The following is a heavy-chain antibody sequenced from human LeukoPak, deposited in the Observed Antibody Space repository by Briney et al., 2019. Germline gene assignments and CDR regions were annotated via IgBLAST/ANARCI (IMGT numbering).Heavy chain of an antibody. CDR3: AKDGSYYFDY. CDR1: GFTFSSYG. D-gene: IGHD1-26*01. J-gene: IGHJ4*02. CDR2: ISYDGSNK. Sequence: GGSLRLSCAASGFTFSSYGMHWVRQAPGKGLEWVAVISYDGSNKYYADSVKGRFTISRDNSKNTLYLQMNSLRAEDTAVYYCAKDGSYYFDYRGQGTLVTVSS. V-gene: IGHV3-30*18.